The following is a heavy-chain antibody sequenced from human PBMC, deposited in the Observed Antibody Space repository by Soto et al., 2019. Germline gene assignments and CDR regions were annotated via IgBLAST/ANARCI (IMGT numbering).Heavy chain of an antibody. J-gene: IGHJ5*02. CDR3: ARGGSSFGRVVIWFDP. CDR2: IYYSGST. Sequence: SETLSLTCTVSGGSISSGDYYWSWIRQPPGKGLEWIGYIYYSGSTYYNPSLKSRVTISVDTSKNQFSLKLSSVTAADTAVYYRARGGSSFGRVVIWFDPWGQGTLVTVSS. D-gene: IGHD6-13*01. CDR1: GGSISSGDYY. V-gene: IGHV4-30-4*01.